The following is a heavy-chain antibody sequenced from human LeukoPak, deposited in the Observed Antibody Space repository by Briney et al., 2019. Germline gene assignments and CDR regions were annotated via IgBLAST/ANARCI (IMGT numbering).Heavy chain of an antibody. Sequence: GASVKVSCKASGYTFTNYAIHWVRQAPGQGLEWMGWINPNSGGTNYAQKFQGWVTMTRDTSIRTAYMELSRLRSDDTAVYYCARTSTVTSAEYFQYWGQGTLVTVSS. CDR1: GYTFTNYA. CDR3: ARTSTVTSAEYFQY. CDR2: INPNSGGT. J-gene: IGHJ1*01. D-gene: IGHD4-17*01. V-gene: IGHV1-2*04.